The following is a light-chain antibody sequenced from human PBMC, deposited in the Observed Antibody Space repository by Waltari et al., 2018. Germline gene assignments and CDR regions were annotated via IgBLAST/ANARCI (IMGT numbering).Light chain of an antibody. CDR2: DVS. V-gene: IGLV2-11*01. CDR3: CSYVGSHTNWV. CDR1: SSDVGDYNF. Sequence: QSALTQPRSVSGSPGQSVTISCTGISSDVGDYNFVSWYQQHPGKAPKLMIHDVSKRPAGVPARFSGSKSGNPASLTISGLQAEDEAEYYCCSYVGSHTNWVFGGGTKLTVL. J-gene: IGLJ3*02.